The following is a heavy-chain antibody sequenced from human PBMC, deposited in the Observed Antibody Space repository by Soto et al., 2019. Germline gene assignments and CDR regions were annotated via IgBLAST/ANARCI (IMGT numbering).Heavy chain of an antibody. J-gene: IGHJ4*02. D-gene: IGHD5-12*01. Sequence: SETLSLTCAVYGGSFSGYYWSWIRQPPGKGLEWIGEINHSGSTNYNPSLKSRVTISVDTSKNQFSLKLSSVTAADTAVYYCAGLRRDYWGQGTLVTVSS. V-gene: IGHV4-34*01. CDR2: INHSGST. CDR3: AGLRRDY. CDR1: GGSFSGYY.